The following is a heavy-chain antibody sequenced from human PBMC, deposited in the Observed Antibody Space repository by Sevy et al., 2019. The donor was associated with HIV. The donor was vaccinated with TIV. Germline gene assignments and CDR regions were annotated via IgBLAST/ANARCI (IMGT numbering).Heavy chain of an antibody. V-gene: IGHV1-46*01. D-gene: IGHD3-3*01. CDR1: GYSFIRYH. Sequence: ASVKVSSKASGYSFIRYHVHWVRQAPGQGLEWMGIINADGGSATIAQGFQGRVTMTSDTSTSTVYMELSSLRSEDTAVYFCARDLAVTPGNYYYYGMDVWGQGTTVTVSS. CDR3: ARDLAVTPGNYYYYGMDV. CDR2: INADGGSA. J-gene: IGHJ6*02.